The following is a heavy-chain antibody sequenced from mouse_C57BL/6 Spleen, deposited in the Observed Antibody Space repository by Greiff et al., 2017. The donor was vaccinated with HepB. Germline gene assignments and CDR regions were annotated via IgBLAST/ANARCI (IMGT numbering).Heavy chain of an antibody. Sequence: QVQLQQSGAELVRPGTSVKVSCKASGYAFTNYLIEWVKQRPGQGLEWIGVINPGSGGTNYNEKFKGKATLTADKSSSTAYMQLSSLTSEDSAVYFCARYGYDYFDYGGQGTTLTGSS. CDR2: INPGSGGT. CDR3: ARYGYDYFDY. J-gene: IGHJ2*01. CDR1: GYAFTNYL. D-gene: IGHD2-2*01. V-gene: IGHV1-54*01.